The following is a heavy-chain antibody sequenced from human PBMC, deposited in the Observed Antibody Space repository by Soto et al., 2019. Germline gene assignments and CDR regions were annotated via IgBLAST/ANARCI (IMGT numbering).Heavy chain of an antibody. J-gene: IGHJ4*02. D-gene: IGHD4-17*01. V-gene: IGHV3-7*03. CDR1: GFTFNNFW. Sequence: GGSLRLSCAAPGFTFNNFWMSWVRQAPGKGLEWVANIKPDGGETFYVESVKGRFTISRDNAKNSLYLQMHSLRAEDSAVYFCARDPTTVAPGDFWGQGTLVTVSS. CDR3: ARDPTTVAPGDF. CDR2: IKPDGGET.